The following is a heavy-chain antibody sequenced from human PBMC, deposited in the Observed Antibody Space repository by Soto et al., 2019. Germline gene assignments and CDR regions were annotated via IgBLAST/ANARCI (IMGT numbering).Heavy chain of an antibody. Sequence: ASVKVSCKASGYTFTGYYMHWVRQAPGQGLEWMGWINPNSGGTNYAQKFQGRVTMTRDTSISTAYMELSRLRSDDTAVYYCTRYIEVLPGAYPHYGMDVWCQGTMVSVSS. CDR3: TRYIEVLPGAYPHYGMDV. CDR2: INPNSGGT. J-gene: IGHJ6*02. V-gene: IGHV1-2*02. CDR1: GYTFTGYY. D-gene: IGHD2-2*01.